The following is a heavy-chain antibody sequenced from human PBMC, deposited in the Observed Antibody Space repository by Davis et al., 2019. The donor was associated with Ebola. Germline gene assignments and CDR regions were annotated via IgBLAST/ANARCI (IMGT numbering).Heavy chain of an antibody. V-gene: IGHV7-4-1*02. D-gene: IGHD2-15*01. CDR3: ARGDCSGGSCCVDY. CDR2: INTNTGNP. J-gene: IGHJ4*02. Sequence: ASVKVSCKASGYTFTSYYMHWVRQAPGQGLEWMGWINTNTGNPTYAQGFTGRFVFSLDTSVSTAYLQISSLKAEDTAVYYCARGDCSGGSCCVDYWGQGTLVTVSS. CDR1: GYTFTSYY.